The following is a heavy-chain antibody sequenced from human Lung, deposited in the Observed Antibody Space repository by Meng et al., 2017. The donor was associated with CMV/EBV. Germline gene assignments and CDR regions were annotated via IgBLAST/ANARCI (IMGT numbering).Heavy chain of an antibody. Sequence: QVQLQQWGAGLLKPSXXXXLXXXVYXGSFSGYYWSWIRQPPGKGLEWIGEINHSGSTNYNPSLKSRVTISVDTSKNQFSLKLSSVTAADTAVYYCARASARVAAAGRRDLRYWGQGTLVTVSS. CDR2: INHSGST. CDR3: ARASARVAAAGRRDLRY. V-gene: IGHV4-34*01. CDR1: XGSFSGYY. D-gene: IGHD6-13*01. J-gene: IGHJ4*02.